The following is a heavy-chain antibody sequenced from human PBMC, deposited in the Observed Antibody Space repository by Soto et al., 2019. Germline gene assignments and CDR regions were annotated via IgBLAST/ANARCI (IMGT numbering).Heavy chain of an antibody. V-gene: IGHV3-23*01. D-gene: IGHD3-10*01. CDR2: ISGSGGST. CDR1: GFTFSSYA. CDR3: AKDPASPRRGFDY. Sequence: PGGSLRLSCASSGFTFSSYAMSWVRQAPGKGLEWVSAISGSGGSTYYADSVKGRFTISRDNSKNTLYLQMNSLRAEDTAVYYCAKDPASPRRGFDYWGQGTLVTVSS. J-gene: IGHJ4*02.